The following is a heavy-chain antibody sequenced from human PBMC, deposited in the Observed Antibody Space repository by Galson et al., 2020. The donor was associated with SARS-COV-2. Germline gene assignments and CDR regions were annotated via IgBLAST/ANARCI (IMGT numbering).Heavy chain of an antibody. J-gene: IGHJ5*02. Sequence: SQTLSLTCTVSGGSISSSSYYWGWIRQPPGKGLEWIGSIYYSGSTYYNPSLKSRVTISVDTSKNQFSLKLSSVTAADTAVYYCARTVTYYDFWSGYYVENWFGPWGQGTLVTVSS. CDR3: ARTVTYYDFWSGYYVENWFGP. CDR1: GGSISSSSYY. D-gene: IGHD3-3*01. CDR2: IYYSGST. V-gene: IGHV4-39*07.